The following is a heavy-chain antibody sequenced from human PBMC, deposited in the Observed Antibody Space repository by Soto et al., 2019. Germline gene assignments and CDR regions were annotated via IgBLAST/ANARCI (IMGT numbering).Heavy chain of an antibody. J-gene: IGHJ4*02. D-gene: IGHD4-17*01. V-gene: IGHV3-30*18. Sequence: QVQLVESGGGVVQPGRSLRLSCAASGFTFSSYGMHWVRQAPGKGLEWVAVISYDGSNKYYADSVKGRFTISRDNSKNTLYLQMISLRAEDTAVYYCAKADYVGYYFDYWGQGTLVTVSS. CDR3: AKADYVGYYFDY. CDR1: GFTFSSYG. CDR2: ISYDGSNK.